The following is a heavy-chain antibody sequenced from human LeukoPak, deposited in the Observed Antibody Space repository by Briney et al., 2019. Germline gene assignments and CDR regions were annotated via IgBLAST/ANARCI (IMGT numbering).Heavy chain of an antibody. D-gene: IGHD5-24*01. CDR2: ISGSGGST. CDR3: AREERASGYFDY. J-gene: IGHJ4*02. CDR1: GFTFSSYA. V-gene: IGHV3-23*01. Sequence: PGGSLRLSCAASGFTFSSYAMSWVRQAPGKGLEWVSAISGSGGSTYYADSVKGRFTISRDNSKDTLYLQMNSLRAEDTAVYYCAREERASGYFDYWGQGTLVTVSS.